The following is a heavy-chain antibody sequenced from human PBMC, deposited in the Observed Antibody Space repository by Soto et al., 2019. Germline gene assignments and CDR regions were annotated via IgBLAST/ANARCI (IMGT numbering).Heavy chain of an antibody. V-gene: IGHV3-48*01. J-gene: IGHJ4*02. CDR3: ARVADEEFYDFWSGPFSDY. Sequence: EVQLVESGGGLVQPGGSLRLSCAASGFTFSSYSMNWVRQAPGKGLEWVSYISSSSSTIYYADSVKGRFTISRDNAKNSLYLQMNSLRAEDTAVYYCARVADEEFYDFWSGPFSDYWGQGTLVTVSS. CDR1: GFTFSSYS. CDR2: ISSSSSTI. D-gene: IGHD3-3*01.